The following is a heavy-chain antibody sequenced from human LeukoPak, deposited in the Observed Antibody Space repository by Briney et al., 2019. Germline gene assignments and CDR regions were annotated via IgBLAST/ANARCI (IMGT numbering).Heavy chain of an antibody. CDR3: ATGHSYGYDY. CDR1: GLTFSDFW. Sequence: PGGSLRLSCAASGLTFSDFWMHWVRQPPGKGLVWVALVKGDGRTTIYADSVMGRFTISRDNAKNTLYLQMNSLRADDSGVYYCATGHSYGYDYWGQGVLVTVSS. V-gene: IGHV3-74*01. D-gene: IGHD5-18*01. CDR2: VKGDGRTT. J-gene: IGHJ4*02.